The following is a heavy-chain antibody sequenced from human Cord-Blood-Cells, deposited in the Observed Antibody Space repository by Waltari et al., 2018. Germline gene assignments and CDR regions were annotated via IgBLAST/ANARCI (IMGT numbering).Heavy chain of an antibody. V-gene: IGHV4-34*01. CDR1: GGSFSGYY. CDR3: ARGASGWYKDFDY. J-gene: IGHJ4*02. D-gene: IGHD6-19*01. Sequence: QVQLQQWGAGLLKPSETLSLTCAVYGGSFSGYYWSWIRQPPGKGLEWIVEINHSGSTNYNPSLKSRVTISVDTSKNQFSLKLSSVTAADTAVYYCARGASGWYKDFDYWGQGTLVTVSS. CDR2: INHSGST.